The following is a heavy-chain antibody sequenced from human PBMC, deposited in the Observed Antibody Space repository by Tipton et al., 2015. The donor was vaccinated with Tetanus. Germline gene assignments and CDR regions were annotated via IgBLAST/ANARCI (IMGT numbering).Heavy chain of an antibody. CDR2: MSYDGTNE. CDR1: RFTFSSYA. J-gene: IGHJ6*03. V-gene: IGHV3-30-3*01. D-gene: IGHD6-19*01. CDR3: AKAPRPLPLAGTPPDDYYYMDV. Sequence: QLVQSGGGVVQPGRSLKLSCVGSRFTFSSYAFTWVRQTPGKGLEGVAIMSYDGTNEYYAKSVKGRFTTSRDSSKNTLYLQMSSLRAEDTALYYCAKAPRPLPLAGTPPDDYYYMDVWGKGTTVTVSS.